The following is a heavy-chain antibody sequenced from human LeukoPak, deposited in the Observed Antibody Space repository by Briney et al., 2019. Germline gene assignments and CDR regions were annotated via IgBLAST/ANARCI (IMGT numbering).Heavy chain of an antibody. V-gene: IGHV4-61*01. J-gene: IGHJ4*02. CDR2: IYYNGAT. D-gene: IGHD6-19*01. CDR1: GYSISSGYY. CDR3: AGGSKWLAFDY. Sequence: TSETLSLTCTVSGYSISSGYYWGWIRQPPGKGLEWIGYIYYNGATNYNPSLESRVAISVDTSKNQFSLKLNSVTAADTAVYYCAGGSKWLAFDYWGQGTLVTVSS.